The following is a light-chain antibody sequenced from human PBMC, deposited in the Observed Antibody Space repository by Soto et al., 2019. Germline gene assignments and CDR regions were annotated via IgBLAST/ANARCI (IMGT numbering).Light chain of an antibody. CDR3: GSWDSSLSASV. CDR1: SSNIGGNS. J-gene: IGLJ1*01. Sequence: QSVMTQPPSVSAAPGQKVTISCSGSSSNIGGNSVSWYQQLPGTAPKLLIYDDDKRPSGIPDRFSGSKSGTSATLGITGFQTGDEADYYCGSWDSSLSASVFAPGTKVTVL. CDR2: DDD. V-gene: IGLV1-51*01.